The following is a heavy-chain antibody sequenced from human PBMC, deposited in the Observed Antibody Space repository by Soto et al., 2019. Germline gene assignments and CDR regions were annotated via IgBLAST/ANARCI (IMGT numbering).Heavy chain of an antibody. J-gene: IGHJ5*02. CDR2: TYYRSKTYN. CDR3: AKNPILVAHRDCFDP. CDR1: GDSVSSNRAA. V-gene: IGHV6-1*01. Sequence: KQSQTLSLTCAISGDSVSSNRAAWNWIRQSPSRGLEWLGRTYYRSKTYNDYAVSVKSRITINPDTSKHQFSMKLHSVTPEATAEYYCAKNPILVAHRDCFDPWGQGTLVTVSS. D-gene: IGHD2-2*01.